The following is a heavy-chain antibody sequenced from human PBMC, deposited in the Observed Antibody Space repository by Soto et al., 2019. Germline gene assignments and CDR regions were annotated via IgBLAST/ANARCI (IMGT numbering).Heavy chain of an antibody. CDR1: GFTFSSYA. J-gene: IGHJ4*02. V-gene: IGHV3-30*04. Sequence: QVQLVESGGGVVQPGRSLRLSCAASGFTFSSYAMHWVRQAPGKGLEWVAATSYDENYKYYADSVKGRFTISRDNSKNTLFLQMNSLRTEDTAVYYCARQGGSSGIWYFDYWGQGSLVTVSS. CDR2: TSYDENYK. D-gene: IGHD6-6*01. CDR3: ARQGGSSGIWYFDY.